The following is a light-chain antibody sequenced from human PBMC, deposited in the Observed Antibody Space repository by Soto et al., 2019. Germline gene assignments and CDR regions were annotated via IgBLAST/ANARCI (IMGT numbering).Light chain of an antibody. CDR2: GNT. V-gene: IGLV1-40*01. CDR3: QSSDSSLSAFHV. CDR1: PSTLGAGYD. Sequence: QSVLTQVPSVSGAPGQGITISCTGSPSTLGAGYDVHWYQQFPGTAPKLLIFGNTKRPSGVPDRFSGSKSGSSASLAITGLQAEDEADYYCQSSDSSLSAFHVFGTGTKVTVL. J-gene: IGLJ1*01.